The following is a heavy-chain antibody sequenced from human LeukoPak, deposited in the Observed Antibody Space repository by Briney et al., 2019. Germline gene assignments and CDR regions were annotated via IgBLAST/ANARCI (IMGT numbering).Heavy chain of an antibody. CDR3: AKGYGGLDY. V-gene: IGHV3-48*03. CDR2: ISSSGSTT. CDR1: GFTFSSYE. J-gene: IGHJ4*02. D-gene: IGHD4-23*01. Sequence: PGGSLRLSCAASGFTFSSYEMNWVRQAPGKVLEWLSYISSSGSTTYYADSVKGRFTISRDNSKNTLYLQMNSLRAEDTAVYYCAKGYGGLDYWGQGTLVTVSS.